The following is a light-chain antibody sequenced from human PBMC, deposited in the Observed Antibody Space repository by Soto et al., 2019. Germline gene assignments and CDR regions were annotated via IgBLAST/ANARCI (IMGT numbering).Light chain of an antibody. V-gene: IGKV1-5*03. J-gene: IGKJ5*01. Sequence: IQMTQSPSTLSASVGDRVTITCRASQSISSWLAWYQQKPGKAPKLLIYKASSLESGVPSRFSGSGSGTDFTLTISSLHPEDFAVYFCQQFKNYPITFGQGTRLEI. CDR1: QSISSW. CDR2: KAS. CDR3: QQFKNYPIT.